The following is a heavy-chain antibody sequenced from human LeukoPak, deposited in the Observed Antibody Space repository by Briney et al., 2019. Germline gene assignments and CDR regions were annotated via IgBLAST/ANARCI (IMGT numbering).Heavy chain of an antibody. D-gene: IGHD1-7*01. V-gene: IGHV3-33*08. CDR1: GFTFSSYG. Sequence: PGGSLRLSCAASGFTFSSYGKHWVRQAPGKGLEWVAVIWYGGSNKYYADSVKGRFTISRDNSKNTLYLQMNSLRAEDTAVYYCAKGGRGNYLAPDYWGQGTLVTVSS. CDR3: AKGGRGNYLAPDY. CDR2: IWYGGSNK. J-gene: IGHJ4*02.